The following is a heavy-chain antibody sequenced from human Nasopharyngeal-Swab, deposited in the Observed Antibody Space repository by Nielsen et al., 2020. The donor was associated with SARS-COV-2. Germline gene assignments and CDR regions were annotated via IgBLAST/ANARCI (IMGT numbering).Heavy chain of an antibody. V-gene: IGHV3-73*01. CDR2: IRSKANSYAT. CDR3: TSQLGSSSYYYYGMDV. D-gene: IGHD6-13*01. Sequence: GGSLRLSCAASGFTFIGSAMHWVRQASGKGLEWVGRIRSKANSYATAYAASVKCRFTISRDDSKNTSYLQMNSLKTEDTAVYYCTSQLGSSSYYYYGMDVWGQGTTVTVSS. CDR1: GFTFIGSA. J-gene: IGHJ6*02.